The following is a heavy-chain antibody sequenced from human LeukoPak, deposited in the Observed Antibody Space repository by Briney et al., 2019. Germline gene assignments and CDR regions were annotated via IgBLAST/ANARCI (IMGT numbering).Heavy chain of an antibody. V-gene: IGHV4-39*01. Sequence: SETLSLTCSVFGGSVSNSNHYWAWIRQPPGKGLEWIGSIYYTGSTNYNPSLRSRVTTSVDTSKNQFSLKLNSLAAADTAVYYCAMSPSGRYDYWGQGTLVTVSS. CDR2: IYYTGST. CDR1: GGSVSNSNHY. CDR3: AMSPSGRYDY. J-gene: IGHJ4*02. D-gene: IGHD1-26*01.